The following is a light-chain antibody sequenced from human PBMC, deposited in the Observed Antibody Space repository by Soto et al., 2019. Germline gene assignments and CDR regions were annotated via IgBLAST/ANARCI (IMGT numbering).Light chain of an antibody. V-gene: IGKV1-39*01. CDR2: GAS. Sequence: DLQMTQSPSSLSASVGDRVTITCRASQSIRRYLNWYQQKAGTAPKVLIYGASNLESGVPSRFSGGGSGTDFTLTISSLQPEDFATYYCQQSHTTPYTFGQGTKLEIK. CDR1: QSIRRY. J-gene: IGKJ2*01. CDR3: QQSHTTPYT.